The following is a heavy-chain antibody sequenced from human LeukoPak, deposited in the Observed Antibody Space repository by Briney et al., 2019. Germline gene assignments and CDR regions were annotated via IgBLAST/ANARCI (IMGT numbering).Heavy chain of an antibody. Sequence: SETLSLTCSVSGGSISSNNYYRGWIRQPPGKGLEWIGSIYYTGSTYNNPSLKARVTISADASKNQFSLKLNSVTAADTAVYYCARGRDNYNLDYWGQGTLVTVSS. CDR3: ARGRDNYNLDY. V-gene: IGHV4-39*01. CDR2: IYYTGST. CDR1: GGSISSNNYY. D-gene: IGHD5-24*01. J-gene: IGHJ4*02.